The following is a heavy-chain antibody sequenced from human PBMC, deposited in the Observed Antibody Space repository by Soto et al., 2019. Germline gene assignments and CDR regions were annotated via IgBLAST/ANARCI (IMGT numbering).Heavy chain of an antibody. J-gene: IGHJ4*02. CDR2: IYSGGST. Sequence: QSGGSLRLSFAASGFTVSSNYMSWVRQARGKEVELVSVIYSGGSTYYADSVKGRFTISRDNSKNTLYLQMNSLRGEDTAVYYCAVTMVRVWGQGTLVTVSS. CDR1: GFTVSSNY. V-gene: IGHV3-53*01. CDR3: AVTMVRV. D-gene: IGHD3-10*01.